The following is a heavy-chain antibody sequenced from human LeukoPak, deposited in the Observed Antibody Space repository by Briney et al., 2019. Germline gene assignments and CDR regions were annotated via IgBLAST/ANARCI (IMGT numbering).Heavy chain of an antibody. CDR3: ARAINPSVAAGQPGREN. V-gene: IGHV3-30*04. CDR2: ISYDGSNK. Sequence: PGRSLRLSCAASGFTFSSYAMHWVRQAPGKGLEWVAVISYDGSNKYYADSVKGRFTISRDNSKNTLYLQMNSLRAEDTAVYYCARAINPSVAAGQPGRENWGQGTLVTVSS. J-gene: IGHJ4*02. D-gene: IGHD6-13*01. CDR1: GFTFSSYA.